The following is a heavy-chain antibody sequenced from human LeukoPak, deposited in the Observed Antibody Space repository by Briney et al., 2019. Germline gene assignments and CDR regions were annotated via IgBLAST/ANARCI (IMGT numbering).Heavy chain of an antibody. Sequence: TTSETLSLTCTVSGGSISSSSYYWGWIRQPPGKGLEWIGSIYYSGSTYYNPSLKSRVTISVDTSKNQFSLKLSSVTAADTAVYYCARSYSYYFDYWGQGTLDTVSS. CDR3: ARSYSYYFDY. CDR2: IYYSGST. J-gene: IGHJ4*02. CDR1: GGSISSSSYY. D-gene: IGHD4-11*01. V-gene: IGHV4-39*07.